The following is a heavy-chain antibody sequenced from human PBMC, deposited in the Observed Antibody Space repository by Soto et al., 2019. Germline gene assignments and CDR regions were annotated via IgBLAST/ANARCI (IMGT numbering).Heavy chain of an antibody. CDR3: ARVPLICSGGSCDYFDY. J-gene: IGHJ4*02. D-gene: IGHD2-15*01. CDR1: GFTFSSYS. Sequence: EVQLVESGGGLVKPGGSLRLSCAASGFTFSSYSMNWVRQAPGKGLEWVSSISSSSSYIYYADSVKGRFTSSRDNAKNSLYLPMNSLRAEDTAVYYCARVPLICSGGSCDYFDYWGQGTLVTVSS. CDR2: ISSSSSYI. V-gene: IGHV3-21*01.